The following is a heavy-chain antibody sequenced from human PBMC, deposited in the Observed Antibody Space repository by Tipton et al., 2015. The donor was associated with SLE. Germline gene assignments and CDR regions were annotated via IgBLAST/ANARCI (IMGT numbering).Heavy chain of an antibody. V-gene: IGHV4-39*07. D-gene: IGHD6-13*01. CDR1: GGSISSSSYY. J-gene: IGHJ4*02. CDR2: IYYSGST. CDR3: ARREAAAALPFDY. Sequence: LRLSCTVSGGSISSSSYYWGWIRQPPGKGLEWIGSIYYSGSTYYNPSLKSRVTISVDTSKNQFSLKPSSVTAADTAVYYCARREAAAALPFDYWGQGTLVTVSS.